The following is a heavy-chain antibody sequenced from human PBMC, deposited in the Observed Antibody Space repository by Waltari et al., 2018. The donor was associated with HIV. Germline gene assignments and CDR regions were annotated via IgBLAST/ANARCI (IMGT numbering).Heavy chain of an antibody. D-gene: IGHD3-16*02. CDR3: ARVKDYVWGSYRYTEDY. Sequence: QVQLQQWGAGLLKPSETLSLTCAVYGGSFSGHYWSWIRQPPGKGLEWIGEINHSGSTNHNPSLKSRVTISLDTSKNQFSLKLSSVTAADTAVYYCARVKDYVWGSYRYTEDYWGQGTLVTVSS. CDR2: INHSGST. CDR1: GGSFSGHY. V-gene: IGHV4-34*02. J-gene: IGHJ4*02.